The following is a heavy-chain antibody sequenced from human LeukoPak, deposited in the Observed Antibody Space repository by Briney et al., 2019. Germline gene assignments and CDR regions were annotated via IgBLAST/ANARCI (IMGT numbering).Heavy chain of an antibody. Sequence: SVKVSCKASGYTFTGYYMHWVRQAPGQGLEWMGGIIPIFGTANYAQKFQGRVTITTDESTSTAYMELSSLRSEDTAVYYCARDLGIAAAGTAYWGQGTLVTVSS. CDR3: ARDLGIAAAGTAY. CDR1: GYTFTGYY. V-gene: IGHV1-69*05. J-gene: IGHJ4*02. CDR2: IIPIFGTA. D-gene: IGHD6-13*01.